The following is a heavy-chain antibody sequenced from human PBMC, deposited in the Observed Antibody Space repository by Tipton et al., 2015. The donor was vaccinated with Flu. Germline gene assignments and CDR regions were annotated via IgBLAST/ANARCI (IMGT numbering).Heavy chain of an antibody. J-gene: IGHJ4*02. CDR3: ARHGINWRFDY. CDR2: IYHAGST. V-gene: IGHV4-38-2*01. CDR1: GYSISGSNY. D-gene: IGHD1-1*01. Sequence: TLSLTCAVTGYSISGSNYWGWIRQSPGKGLEWLGSIYHAGSTYYNPSLKSRATISLDTSKNQFSLKLSSVTATDTAVYYCARHGINWRFDYWGQGTLVTVSS.